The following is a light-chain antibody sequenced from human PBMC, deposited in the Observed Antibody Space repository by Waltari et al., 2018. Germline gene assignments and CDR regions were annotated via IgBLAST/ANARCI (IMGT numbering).Light chain of an antibody. CDR2: WAS. Sequence: DIVMTQSPDSLAVSLGARATINCKSGQSVLYSSNNKDYLAWYQQKPGQPPKLLFYWASTRESGVPDRFSGSGSGTDFTLTISSLQAEDVAVYYCQQYHSFPYTFGQGTKLEIK. CDR3: QQYHSFPYT. CDR1: QSVLYSSNNKDY. J-gene: IGKJ2*01. V-gene: IGKV4-1*01.